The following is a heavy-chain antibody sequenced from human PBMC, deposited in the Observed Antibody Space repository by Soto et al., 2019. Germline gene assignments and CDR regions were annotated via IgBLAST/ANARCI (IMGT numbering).Heavy chain of an antibody. Sequence: PGESLKISCQGSGYSFPSYWISWVRQMPGKGLQWMGRIDPSDSYINYSPSFEGHVNISIDKSINTAYLQWSSLKASDTVIYYCARHGQLALFDQWGQGTLVTVSS. CDR2: IDPSDSYI. D-gene: IGHD6-6*01. J-gene: IGHJ5*02. CDR1: GYSFPSYW. CDR3: ARHGQLALFDQ. V-gene: IGHV5-10-1*01.